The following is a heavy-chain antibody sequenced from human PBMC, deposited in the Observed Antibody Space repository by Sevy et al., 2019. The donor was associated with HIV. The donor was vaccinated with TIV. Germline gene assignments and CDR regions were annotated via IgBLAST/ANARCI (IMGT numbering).Heavy chain of an antibody. Sequence: GGSLRLSCEAFGFIIGDYGMMWVRQAPGKGLEWVSYISPRRTTIYHAVSPKGGFNTSRDNARNSLFLHLDNLRAEDRAAYSWARQYSIPYCSSTNCPPAAYDLWGQGTMVTVSS. V-gene: IGHV3-48*03. CDR1: GFIIGDYG. CDR2: ISPRRTTI. CDR3: ARQYSIPYCSSTNCPPAAYDL. J-gene: IGHJ3*01. D-gene: IGHD2-2*01.